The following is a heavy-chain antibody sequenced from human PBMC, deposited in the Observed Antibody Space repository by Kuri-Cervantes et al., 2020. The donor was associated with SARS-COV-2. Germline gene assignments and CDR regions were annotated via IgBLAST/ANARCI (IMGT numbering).Heavy chain of an antibody. Sequence: SVKVSCQASGYTFTSYGISWVRQAPGHGLEWMGWINPNSGGTNFAQKFQGRVTMTRDTSISTAYMELNRLRSDDTAVYYCARDSAGLYSISSWNWFDPWGQGTLVTVSS. CDR1: GYTFTSYG. CDR2: INPNSGGT. V-gene: IGHV1-2*02. D-gene: IGHD6-6*01. J-gene: IGHJ5*02. CDR3: ARDSAGLYSISSWNWFDP.